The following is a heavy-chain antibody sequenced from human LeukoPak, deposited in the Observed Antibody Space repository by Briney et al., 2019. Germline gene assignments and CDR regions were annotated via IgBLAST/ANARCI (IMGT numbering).Heavy chain of an antibody. CDR3: ARVRFYYYYMDV. D-gene: IGHD3-3*01. CDR2: IYYSGST. J-gene: IGHJ6*03. Sequence: SETLSLTCSVSGGSISSSSYYWGWIRQPPGKGLEWIGSIYYSGSTYYNPSLKSRVTISVDTSKNQFSLKLSSVTAADTAVYYCARVRFYYYYMDVWGKGTSVTVSS. CDR1: GGSISSSSYY. V-gene: IGHV4-39*01.